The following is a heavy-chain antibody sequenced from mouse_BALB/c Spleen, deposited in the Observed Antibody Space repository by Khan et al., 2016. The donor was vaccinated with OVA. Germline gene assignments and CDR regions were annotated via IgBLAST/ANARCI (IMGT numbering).Heavy chain of an antibody. V-gene: IGHV2-9*02. CDR2: LSAGGIT. CDR3: GRAESWDSAMDY. D-gene: IGHD3-3*01. J-gene: IGHJ4*01. CDR1: GFSLTSYG. Sequence: QVQLKESGLGLLAPSQRLSITCTVLGFSLTSYGVHWVSQPPGKGLDWMGVLSAGGITNYNSALMSRLSLCQDNFMSQVFIKLNCLQPDYSTQYYCGRAESWDSAMDYWGQGTSVTVSS.